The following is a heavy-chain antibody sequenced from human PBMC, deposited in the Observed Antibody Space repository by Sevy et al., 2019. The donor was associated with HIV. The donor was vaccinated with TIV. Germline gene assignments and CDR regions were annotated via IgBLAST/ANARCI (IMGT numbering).Heavy chain of an antibody. J-gene: IGHJ4*02. CDR2: ISSSSSYI. V-gene: IGHV3-21*01. CDR1: GFTFSSYS. Sequence: GGSLRLSCAASGFTFSSYSMNWVRQAPGKGLEWVSSISSSSSYIYYADSVKGRFTITRDNAKNSLYLQMNSRSAEDTGVYYCGRDFFSVEESSIAAPNFDYWGQGTLVTVSS. CDR3: GRDFFSVEESSIAAPNFDY. D-gene: IGHD6-6*01.